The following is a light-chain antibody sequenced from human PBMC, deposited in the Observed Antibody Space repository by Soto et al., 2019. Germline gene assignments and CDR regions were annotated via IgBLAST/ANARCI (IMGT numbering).Light chain of an antibody. V-gene: IGLV1-47*01. CDR2: RAS. CDR3: AAWDDTLKGLV. J-gene: IGLJ2*01. Sequence: QSVLTQPPSASGTPGQRVTISCSGSSSNIGSNYVYWYQQVPGTAPRLLMYRASQLPSGVADRFSGSKSGTSASLDISGLRSEAAADYYCAAWDDTLKGLVFGGGTKLTVL. CDR1: SSNIGSNY.